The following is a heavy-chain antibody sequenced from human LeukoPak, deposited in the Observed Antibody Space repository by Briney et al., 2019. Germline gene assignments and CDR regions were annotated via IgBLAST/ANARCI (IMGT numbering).Heavy chain of an antibody. Sequence: ASVKVSCKASGGTFSSYAISWVRQAPGQGLEWMGGIIPIFGTANYAQKFQGRVTITADESTSTAYMELSSLRSEDTAVYYCARDRGRLSGDRLGDYWGQGTLVTVSS. CDR1: GGTFSSYA. CDR2: IIPIFGTA. CDR3: ARDRGRLSGDRLGDY. D-gene: IGHD7-27*01. V-gene: IGHV1-69*13. J-gene: IGHJ4*02.